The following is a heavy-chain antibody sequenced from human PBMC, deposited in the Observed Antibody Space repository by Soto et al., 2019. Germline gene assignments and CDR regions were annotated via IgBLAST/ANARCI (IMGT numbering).Heavy chain of an antibody. CDR1: GFTFSRDW. Sequence: PWGSLRLSCAASGFTFSRDWMNCVRQAPGKGLEWVANIKQDGTEKNYVDSVKGRFTISRDNARKSLYLQMDSLRAEDTAVYFCARGDTPMITGMDSFDIWGQGTMVTVSS. CDR2: IKQDGTEK. J-gene: IGHJ3*02. D-gene: IGHD5-18*01. V-gene: IGHV3-7*01. CDR3: ARGDTPMITGMDSFDI.